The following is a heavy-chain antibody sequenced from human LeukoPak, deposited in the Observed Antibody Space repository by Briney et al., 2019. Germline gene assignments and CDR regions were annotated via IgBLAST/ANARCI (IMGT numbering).Heavy chain of an antibody. D-gene: IGHD2-2*01. CDR2: INPKSGVT. J-gene: IGHJ6*03. CDR1: GYTFTDHY. CDR3: ARAGGYCGSTSCYSGYYYYFMDV. Sequence: ASVKVSCKASGYTFTDHYLHWVRQAPGQGLEWMGWINPKSGVTDSKMKFQGRVTLTRDTSITTAYMELISLTSDDAAVYYCARAGGYCGSTSCYSGYYYYFMDVWGKGTTVTVSS. V-gene: IGHV1-2*02.